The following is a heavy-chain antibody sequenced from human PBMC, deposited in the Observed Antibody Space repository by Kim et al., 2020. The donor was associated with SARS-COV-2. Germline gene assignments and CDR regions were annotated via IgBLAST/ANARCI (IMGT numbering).Heavy chain of an antibody. Sequence: ASVKVSCKASGYTFTNYGISWVRQAPGQGLEWMGWISAYNGNTNYAQKLQGRVTMTTDTSTSTAYMELRSLRSDDTAVYYCAREGLLWFGEDLSAQNWFDPWGQGTLVTVSS. J-gene: IGHJ5*02. CDR1: GYTFTNYG. CDR3: AREGLLWFGEDLSAQNWFDP. V-gene: IGHV1-18*01. CDR2: ISAYNGNT. D-gene: IGHD3-10*01.